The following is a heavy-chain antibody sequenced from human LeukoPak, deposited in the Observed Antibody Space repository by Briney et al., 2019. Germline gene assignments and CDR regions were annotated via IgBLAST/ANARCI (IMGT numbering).Heavy chain of an antibody. CDR1: GFTFSGSA. Sequence: GGSLRLSCAASGFTFSGSALHWVRQASGKGLEWVGRIRSTANGYATAYAASVKGRFTISRDDSKNTAYLQMNSLETEDTAVYYCARAKYYYGSGSYVFWFDPWGQGTLVTVSS. V-gene: IGHV3-73*01. D-gene: IGHD3-10*01. J-gene: IGHJ5*02. CDR2: IRSTANGYAT. CDR3: ARAKYYYGSGSYVFWFDP.